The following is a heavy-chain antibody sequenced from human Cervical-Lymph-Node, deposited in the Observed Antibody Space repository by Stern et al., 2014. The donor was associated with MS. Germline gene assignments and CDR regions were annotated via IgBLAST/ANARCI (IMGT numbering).Heavy chain of an antibody. V-gene: IGHV1-69*01. CDR1: GGTFSSYA. D-gene: IGHD6-19*01. J-gene: IGHJ4*02. CDR3: ARGEKQWLSLWDY. Sequence: VQLVESGAEVKKPGSSVKVSCKASGGTFSSYAISWVRQAPGQGLEWMGGIIPFFGQENFAQKFQGRVTITADESTSTAFMELSSLRSEDTAVYYCARGEKQWLSLWDYWGQGTLVTVSS. CDR2: IIPFFGQE.